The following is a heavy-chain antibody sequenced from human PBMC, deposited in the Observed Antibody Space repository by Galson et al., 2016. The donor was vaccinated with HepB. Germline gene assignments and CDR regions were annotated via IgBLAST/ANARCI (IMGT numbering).Heavy chain of an antibody. Sequence: SLRLSCAASGFTFSTYSMKWVRQVPGKGLEWVSSISSSSSYIYYGDSLKGRFTISRDNAKNSLYLQMNSLRAEDTAVYYCARDRGIQLWSRDGFDYWGRGTLVTVSS. V-gene: IGHV3-21*01. D-gene: IGHD5-18*01. CDR2: ISSSSSYI. CDR3: ARDRGIQLWSRDGFDY. J-gene: IGHJ4*02. CDR1: GFTFSTYS.